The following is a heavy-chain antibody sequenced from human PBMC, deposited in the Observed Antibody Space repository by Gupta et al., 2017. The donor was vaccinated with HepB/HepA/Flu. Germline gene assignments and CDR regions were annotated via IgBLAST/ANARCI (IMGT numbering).Heavy chain of an antibody. CDR3: ARLLKVITFGGVIATNWFDP. D-gene: IGHD3-16*02. CDR2: IYYSGST. J-gene: IGHJ5*02. Sequence: QLQLQESGPGLVKPSETLSLTCTVSGGSISSSSYYWGWIRQPPGKGLEWIGSIYYSGSTYYNPSLKSRVTISVDTSKNQFSLKLSSVTAADTAVYYCARLLKVITFGGVIATNWFDPWGQGTLVTVSS. V-gene: IGHV4-39*01. CDR1: GGSISSSSYY.